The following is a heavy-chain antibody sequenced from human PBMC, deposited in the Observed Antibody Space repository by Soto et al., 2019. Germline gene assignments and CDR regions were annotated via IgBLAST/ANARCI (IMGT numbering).Heavy chain of an antibody. D-gene: IGHD5-18*01. V-gene: IGHV3-74*03. CDR1: GFTFSRFW. CDR3: ATLNSFGSDY. CDR2: IYSDGSGP. J-gene: IGHJ4*02. Sequence: PGGSLRLSCAASGFTFSRFWMHWVRQAPGKGLVWVSRIYSDGSGPMYADSVKGRFTISRDNAKSTLYPQMNSLRAEDTAVYYCATLNSFGSDYWGQGTLVTVSS.